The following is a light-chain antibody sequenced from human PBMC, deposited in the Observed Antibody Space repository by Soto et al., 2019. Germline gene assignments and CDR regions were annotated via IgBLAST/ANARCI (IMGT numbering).Light chain of an antibody. CDR2: RAS. V-gene: IGKV3-15*01. CDR3: LQYHNLWA. J-gene: IGKJ1*01. Sequence: EIVLTQSPGTLSLSPGERATLSCRASQSVSSNLAWYQQKPGQAPRLLIYRASTRATGVPARFSGSGSGTEFTLTISSLQSEDFTVYSCLQYHNLWAFGQGTKVDIK. CDR1: QSVSSN.